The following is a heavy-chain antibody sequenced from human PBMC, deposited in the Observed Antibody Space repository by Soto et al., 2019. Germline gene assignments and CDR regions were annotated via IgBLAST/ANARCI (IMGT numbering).Heavy chain of an antibody. D-gene: IGHD3-10*01. V-gene: IGHV3-73*01. CDR2: IRSKANSYAT. CDR1: GFTFSGSA. Sequence: EVQLVESGGGLVQPGGSLKLSCAAAGFTFSGSAMHWVRQASGKGQEWVGRIRSKANSYATAYAASVKGRFTISRDDSKNTAYLQMNSLKTEDTAVYYCTTNYYGDHDYWGQGTLVTVSS. CDR3: TTNYYGDHDY. J-gene: IGHJ4*02.